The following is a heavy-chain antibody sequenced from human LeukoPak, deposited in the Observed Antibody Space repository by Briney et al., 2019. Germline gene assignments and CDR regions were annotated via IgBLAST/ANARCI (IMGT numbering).Heavy chain of an antibody. D-gene: IGHD6-19*01. CDR3: AKRNSGWNFDY. Sequence: GGSLRLSCAASGFTFSSYAMSWVRQAPGKGLEWVSGLSGSGGSTYYADSVKGRFTISRDNSKNTLYLQMNSLRAEDTAVYYCAKRNSGWNFDYWGQGTLVTVSS. CDR1: GFTFSSYA. CDR2: LSGSGGST. V-gene: IGHV3-23*01. J-gene: IGHJ4*02.